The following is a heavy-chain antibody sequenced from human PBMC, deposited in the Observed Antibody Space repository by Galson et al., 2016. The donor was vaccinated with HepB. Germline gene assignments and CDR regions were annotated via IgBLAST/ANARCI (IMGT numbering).Heavy chain of an antibody. CDR2: INHDGSEK. Sequence: LRLSCAASGFTFDVYYMTWVRQAPGEGLEWVANINHDGSEKYYVDSVKGRFTISRDNAKSSLSLHMDSLRAEDTAVYYCARETTVTISLWGQGTLVTVSS. J-gene: IGHJ4*02. CDR3: ARETTVTISL. D-gene: IGHD4-11*01. CDR1: GFTFDVYY. V-gene: IGHV3-7*01.